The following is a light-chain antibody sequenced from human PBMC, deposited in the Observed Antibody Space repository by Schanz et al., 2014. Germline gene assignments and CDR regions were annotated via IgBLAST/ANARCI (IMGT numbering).Light chain of an antibody. J-gene: IGLJ2*01. CDR2: EVS. V-gene: IGLV2-8*01. Sequence: QSALTQPPSASGSPGQSVTISCTGTSSDVGGYKYVSWYQQHPGKAPKLMIYEVSRRPSGVPDRFSGSKSGNTASLTVSGLQAEDEAHYYCSSYAGTYSVVFGGGTKLTVL. CDR3: SSYAGTYSVV. CDR1: SSDVGGYKY.